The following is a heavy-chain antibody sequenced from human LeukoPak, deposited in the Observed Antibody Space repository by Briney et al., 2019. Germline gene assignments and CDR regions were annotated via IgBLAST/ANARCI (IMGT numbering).Heavy chain of an antibody. CDR3: AKALRRERITMIVVVTPPSYFDY. J-gene: IGHJ4*02. D-gene: IGHD3-22*01. V-gene: IGHV3-23*01. CDR2: ISGSGGST. CDR1: GFTFSSYA. Sequence: PGGSLRLSCAASGFTFSSYAMSWVRQAPGKGLEWVSAISGSGGSTYYADSVKGRFTISRDNSKNTLYLQMNSLRAEDTAVYYCAKALRRERITMIVVVTPPSYFDYWGQGTLVTVSS.